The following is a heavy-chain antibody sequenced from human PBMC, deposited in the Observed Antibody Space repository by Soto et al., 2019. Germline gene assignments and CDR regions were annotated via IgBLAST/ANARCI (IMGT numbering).Heavy chain of an antibody. CDR1: GFPFSSYA. V-gene: IGHV3-30-3*01. Sequence: PGGSLRLSCAAAGFPFSSYAMHWVRKAPGKGLEWVAVISYDGSNKNYADSVKGRFTISRDNSKNTLYLQMNSLRAEDTAVYYCARGYDFWSGYYYPYGMDVWGQGTTVTVSS. J-gene: IGHJ6*02. D-gene: IGHD3-3*01. CDR3: ARGYDFWSGYYYPYGMDV. CDR2: ISYDGSNK.